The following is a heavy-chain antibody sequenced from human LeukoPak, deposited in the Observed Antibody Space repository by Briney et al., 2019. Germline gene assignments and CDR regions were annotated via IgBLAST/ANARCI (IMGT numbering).Heavy chain of an antibody. V-gene: IGHV3-7*01. J-gene: IGHJ4*02. CDR1: GFTVSSNY. Sequence: GGSLRLSCAASGFTVSSNYMSWVRQAPGKGLEWVANIKQDGSEKYYVDSVKGRFTISRDNAKNSLYLQMNSLRAEDTAVYYCARGGRIFRYWGQGTLVTVSS. CDR2: IKQDGSEK. D-gene: IGHD1-26*01. CDR3: ARGGRIFRY.